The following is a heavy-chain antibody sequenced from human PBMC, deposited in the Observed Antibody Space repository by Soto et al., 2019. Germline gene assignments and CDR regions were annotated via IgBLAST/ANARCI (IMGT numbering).Heavy chain of an antibody. CDR3: EKDHPRVPNDYVLQDY. Sequence: QVQLVESGGGVVQPGRSLRLSCAASGFTFSSYGMHWVRQAPGKGLEWVAVISYDGSNKYYADSVKGRFTISRDNTSNTRYLQLNSLRAEDTAVYYCEKDHPRVPNDYVLQDYWGQGTLVTVSS. D-gene: IGHD3-16*01. CDR2: ISYDGSNK. V-gene: IGHV3-30*18. CDR1: GFTFSSYG. J-gene: IGHJ4*02.